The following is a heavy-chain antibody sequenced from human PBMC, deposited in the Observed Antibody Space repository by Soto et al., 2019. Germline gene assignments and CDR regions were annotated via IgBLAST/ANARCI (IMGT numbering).Heavy chain of an antibody. Sequence: GGSLRLSCAASGFTFSSYAMSWVRQAPGKGLEWVSAISGSGGSTYYADSVKGRFTISRDNSKNTLYLQMNSLRAEDTAVYYCAKGPHGSGYDSSGYYKNYWGQGTPVTVSS. CDR1: GFTFSSYA. CDR3: AKGPHGSGYDSSGYYKNY. D-gene: IGHD3-22*01. V-gene: IGHV3-23*01. J-gene: IGHJ4*02. CDR2: ISGSGGST.